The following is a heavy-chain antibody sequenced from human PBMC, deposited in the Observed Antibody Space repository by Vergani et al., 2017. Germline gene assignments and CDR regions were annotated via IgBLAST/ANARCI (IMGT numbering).Heavy chain of an antibody. Sequence: ELQLVESGGGLVQPGGSLRLSCAASGATVSGNYMTWVRQAQGKGLEWVSHIYSGDETYYADTVKGRVTISRDTYKNTLHLQINNLRVEDTAVYYCARGNYYGSGTYVDPWGQGTLVTVSS. CDR1: GATVSGNY. V-gene: IGHV3-66*02. J-gene: IGHJ5*02. CDR2: IYSGDET. D-gene: IGHD3-10*01. CDR3: ARGNYYGSGTYVDP.